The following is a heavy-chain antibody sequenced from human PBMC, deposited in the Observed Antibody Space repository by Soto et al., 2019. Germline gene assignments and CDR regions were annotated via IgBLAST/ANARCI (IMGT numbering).Heavy chain of an antibody. J-gene: IGHJ3*02. D-gene: IGHD4-17*01. V-gene: IGHV3-48*04. Sequence: EVQLVESGGGLVQPGGSLRLSCAVSGFTFSSYSFNWVRQAPGRGLEWVSFIGSTGSVTHYADSVMGRFTISRDNARNSLYLQMDSLRADDTAVYRCARARPTSGPAYGLDIWGQGTVVTVSS. CDR1: GFTFSSYS. CDR3: ARARPTSGPAYGLDI. CDR2: IGSTGSVT.